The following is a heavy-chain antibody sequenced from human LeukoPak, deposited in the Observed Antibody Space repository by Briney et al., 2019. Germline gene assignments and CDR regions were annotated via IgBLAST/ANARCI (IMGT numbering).Heavy chain of an antibody. CDR2: INWNGGST. Sequence: GGSLRLSCAASGFTFDDYGMSWVRQAPGKGLEWVSGINWNGGSTVYADSVKGRFTISRDNAKNSLYLQMNSLRAEDTALYYCARDNNLYYYDSSGYNAPRDYWGQGTLVTVSS. J-gene: IGHJ4*02. D-gene: IGHD3-22*01. CDR3: ARDNNLYYYDSSGYNAPRDY. CDR1: GFTFDDYG. V-gene: IGHV3-20*04.